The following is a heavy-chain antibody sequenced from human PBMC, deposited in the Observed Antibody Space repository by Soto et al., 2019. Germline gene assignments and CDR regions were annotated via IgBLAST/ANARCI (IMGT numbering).Heavy chain of an antibody. Sequence: QVQLVQSGAEVKKPGSSVKVSCKESGGTFSSYAIAWVRQAPGQGLEWMGGIIPIFGIPNYAQKFQARVDINADESTNTAYMELSSLRSDDTAGYYCAKAAQTRFNWNDLGNWFDPWGQGTLVTVSS. D-gene: IGHD1-1*01. V-gene: IGHV1-69*01. CDR2: IIPIFGIP. J-gene: IGHJ5*02. CDR3: AKAAQTRFNWNDLGNWFDP. CDR1: GGTFSSYA.